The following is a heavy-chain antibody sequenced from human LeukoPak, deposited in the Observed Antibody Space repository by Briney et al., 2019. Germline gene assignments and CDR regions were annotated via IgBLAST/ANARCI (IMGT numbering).Heavy chain of an antibody. D-gene: IGHD2-15*01. CDR1: GFIFSSYA. Sequence: PGGSLRLSCAASGFIFSSYAMSWVRQAPGKGLEWVSGTSGSGVSTYYAGSVKGRFTISRDNSKNTLYLQMNSLRVEDTAVYYCAKNGGSQCYSHLDSWGQGTLVTVSS. V-gene: IGHV3-23*01. CDR2: TSGSGVST. CDR3: AKNGGSQCYSHLDS. J-gene: IGHJ4*02.